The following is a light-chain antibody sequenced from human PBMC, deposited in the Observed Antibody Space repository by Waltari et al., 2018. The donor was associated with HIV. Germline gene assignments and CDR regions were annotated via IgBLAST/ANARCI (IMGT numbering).Light chain of an antibody. Sequence: DIQMTQSPSSLSASVGDRVTITCRASQSISTDFNWYQQKPGKAPKLLMYAASSLQSGVPSRFSGSGSGTDFTLTISSLQPEDFATYYCQQTYSTLSLTFGGGTKVEIK. V-gene: IGKV1-39*01. CDR2: AAS. CDR1: QSISTD. J-gene: IGKJ4*01. CDR3: QQTYSTLSLT.